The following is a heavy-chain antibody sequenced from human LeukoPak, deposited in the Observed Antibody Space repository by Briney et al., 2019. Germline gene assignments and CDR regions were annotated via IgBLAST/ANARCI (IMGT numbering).Heavy chain of an antibody. D-gene: IGHD1-26*01. CDR3: ARDTRGASAFDI. J-gene: IGHJ3*02. CDR1: GYTFTGYY. Sequence: ASVKVSCKASGYTFTGYYMHWVRQAPGQGLEWMGWINPNSGGTNYAQKFQGRVTMTRDTSISTAYMELSRLRSDGTAVYYCARDTRGASAFDIWGQGTMVTVSS. CDR2: INPNSGGT. V-gene: IGHV1-2*02.